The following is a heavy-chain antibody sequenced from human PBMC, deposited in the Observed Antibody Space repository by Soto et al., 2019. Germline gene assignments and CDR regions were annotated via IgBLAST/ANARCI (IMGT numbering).Heavy chain of an antibody. CDR2: ISSGGDLT. J-gene: IGHJ5*02. Sequence: PGGSLRLSCAASGFMFSSHGMSWVRQAPGKGLEWVSSISSGGDLTYYADSVKGRFTVSRDNSKNTLYLQMNSLRAEDTAVYYCAKGITMIGNWFDPWGQGTLVTVSS. V-gene: IGHV3-23*01. D-gene: IGHD3-22*01. CDR3: AKGITMIGNWFDP. CDR1: GFMFSSHG.